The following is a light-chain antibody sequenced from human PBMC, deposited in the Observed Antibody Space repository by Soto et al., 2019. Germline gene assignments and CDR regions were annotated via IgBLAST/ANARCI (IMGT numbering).Light chain of an antibody. V-gene: IGLV2-14*03. CDR1: NRDCGAYEY. CDR2: DVS. CDR3: SSYAGGSTSYV. J-gene: IGLJ1*01. Sequence: SVLTQPASVSVSAGQSISGACTVTNRDCGAYEYVSWHQQHPGKAPKLMIYDVSDRPSGVSDRFSGSKSGNTDSLTISGLQAEDEADYYCSSYAGGSTSYVFGTGTKVTGL.